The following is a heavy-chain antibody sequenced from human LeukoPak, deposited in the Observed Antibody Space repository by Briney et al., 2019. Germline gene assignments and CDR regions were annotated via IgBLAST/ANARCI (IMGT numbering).Heavy chain of an antibody. Sequence: GGSLRLSCAASGFTFSSYAMHWVRQAPGKGLEYVSAISSNGGSTYYANSVKGRFTISRDNSKNTLYLQMGSLRAEDMAVYYCARDPRPLQLWFYMDVWGKGTTVTVSS. D-gene: IGHD5-18*01. V-gene: IGHV3-64*01. CDR3: ARDPRPLQLWFYMDV. CDR2: ISSNGGST. J-gene: IGHJ6*03. CDR1: GFTFSSYA.